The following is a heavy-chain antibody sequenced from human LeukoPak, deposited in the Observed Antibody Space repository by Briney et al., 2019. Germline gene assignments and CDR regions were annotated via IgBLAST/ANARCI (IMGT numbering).Heavy chain of an antibody. CDR2: ISYDGSNK. CDR1: GFTFSSYG. V-gene: IGHV3-30*18. Sequence: PGRSLRLSCAASGFTFSSYGIHWVRQAPGKGLERVAVISYDGSNKYYADSVRGRFTISRDNSKNTLYLQMNSLRAEDTAVYYCAKDIVVVPAAIGYYYYYGMDVWGQGTTVTVSS. J-gene: IGHJ6*02. CDR3: AKDIVVVPAAIGYYYYYGMDV. D-gene: IGHD2-2*01.